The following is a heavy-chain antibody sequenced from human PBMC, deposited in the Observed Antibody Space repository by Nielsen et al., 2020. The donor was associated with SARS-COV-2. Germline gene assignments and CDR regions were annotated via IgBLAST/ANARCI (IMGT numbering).Heavy chain of an antibody. J-gene: IGHJ4*02. CDR1: GISVTQLT. CDR2: INAGNGNT. Sequence: ASVKVSCKVSGISVTQLTMHWVRQAPGEGLEWMGWINAGNGNTKYSQKFQGRVTITRDTSASTAYMELSSLRSEDTAVYYCARGRWLRGEGFDYWGQGTLVTVSS. CDR3: ARGRWLRGEGFDY. V-gene: IGHV1-3*01. D-gene: IGHD5-12*01.